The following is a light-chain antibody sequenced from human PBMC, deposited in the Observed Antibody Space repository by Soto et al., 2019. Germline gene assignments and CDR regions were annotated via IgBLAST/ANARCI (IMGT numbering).Light chain of an antibody. CDR1: QSVISSY. CDR3: QQYGSSPGT. CDR2: GAS. J-gene: IGKJ1*01. Sequence: DIVLTQSPGTLSLSPGERATLSCRASQSVISSYLAWYQQKPGQPPSLLIYGASARATGIPGRFSGSGSGTDFALTISRVEPEDFAIYFCQQYGSSPGTFGQGTKVDIK. V-gene: IGKV3-20*01.